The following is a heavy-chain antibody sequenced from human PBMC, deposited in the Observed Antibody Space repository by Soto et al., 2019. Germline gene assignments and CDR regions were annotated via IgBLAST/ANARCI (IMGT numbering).Heavy chain of an antibody. Sequence: PEGSLRLSCAASGFTFSSYGMHWVRQAPGKGLEWVAVISYDGSNKYYADSVKGRFTISRDNSKNTLYLQMNSLRAEDTAVYYCAKGDGFDWFMDVSGQMTKVTVSS. CDR3: AKGDGFDWFMDV. CDR1: GFTFSSYG. CDR2: ISYDGSNK. V-gene: IGHV3-30*18. J-gene: IGHJ6*02. D-gene: IGHD3-9*01.